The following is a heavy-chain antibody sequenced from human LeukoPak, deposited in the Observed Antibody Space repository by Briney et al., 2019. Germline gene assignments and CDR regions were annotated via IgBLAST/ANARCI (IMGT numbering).Heavy chain of an antibody. CDR2: TYYRSKWYN. CDR1: GDSVSSNSAA. CDR3: ARELDYYDSSGYWPTLDY. Sequence: SQTLSLTCAISGDSVSSNSAAWNWIRQSPSRGLEWLGRTYYRSKWYNEYAVSVKSRITINPDTSKNQFSLQLNSVTPEDTAVYYCARELDYYDSSGYWPTLDYWGQGTLVTVSS. J-gene: IGHJ4*02. D-gene: IGHD3-22*01. V-gene: IGHV6-1*01.